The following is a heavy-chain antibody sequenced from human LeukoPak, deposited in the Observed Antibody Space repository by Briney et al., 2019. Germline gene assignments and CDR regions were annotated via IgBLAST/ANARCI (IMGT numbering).Heavy chain of an antibody. J-gene: IGHJ5*02. CDR1: GFTFSSYG. Sequence: PGGSLRLSCAASGFTFSSYGMHWVRQAPGKGLEWVAVISYGGSNKYYADSVKGRFTISRDNSKNTLYLQMNSLRAEDTAAYYCAKVGGSGIPPWGQGTLVTVSS. CDR3: AKVGGSGIPP. D-gene: IGHD3-10*01. CDR2: ISYGGSNK. V-gene: IGHV3-30*18.